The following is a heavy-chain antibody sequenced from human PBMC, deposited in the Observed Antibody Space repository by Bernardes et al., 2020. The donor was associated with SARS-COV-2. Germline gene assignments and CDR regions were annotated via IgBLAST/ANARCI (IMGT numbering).Heavy chain of an antibody. J-gene: IGHJ6*02. D-gene: IGHD2-21*02. CDR3: AGSSCGIDCFIGGLRSWDYGMDV. CDR1: GGYISSSRYY. CDR2: FYSSGIT. Sequence: TLCLTSTISGGYISSSRYYVGWLRPPPGKGLEWLVIFYSSGITYYNPSLQSRVTESVDTSKNHFSLRLSSVTAADTAVYYCAGSSCGIDCFIGGLRSWDYGMDVWGQGTTVTVS. V-gene: IGHV4-39*01.